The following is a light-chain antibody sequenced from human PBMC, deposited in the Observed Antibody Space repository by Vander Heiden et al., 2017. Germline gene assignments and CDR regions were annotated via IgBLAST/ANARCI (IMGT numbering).Light chain of an antibody. V-gene: IGLV2-14*01. J-gene: IGLJ3*02. CDR1: SSDFGGYDF. CDR2: EVS. Sequence: QSALTQPASVSGSPGQSITISCTGTSSDFGGYDFVSWYQQHPGKVPKLMIYEVSNRPSGVSNRFSGSKSGNTASLTISGLQAEDEADYYCSAKTITSILVFGGGTRLTVL. CDR3: SAKTITSILV.